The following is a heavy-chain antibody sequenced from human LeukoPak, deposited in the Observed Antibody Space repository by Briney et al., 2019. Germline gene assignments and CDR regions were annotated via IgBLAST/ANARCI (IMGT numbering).Heavy chain of an antibody. D-gene: IGHD4-17*01. V-gene: IGHV3-73*01. CDR3: TSQDGDYVDYYGMDV. Sequence: GGSLRLSCAASGFTFSGSAMHWVRQDSGKGLEWVGRIRSKANSYVTAYAASVKGRFTISRDDSKNTAYLQMNSLKTEDTAVYYCTSQDGDYVDYYGMDVWGQGTTVTVSS. J-gene: IGHJ6*02. CDR2: IRSKANSYVT. CDR1: GFTFSGSA.